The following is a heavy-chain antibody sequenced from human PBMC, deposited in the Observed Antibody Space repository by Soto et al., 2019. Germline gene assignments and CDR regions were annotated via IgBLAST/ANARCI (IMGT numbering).Heavy chain of an antibody. J-gene: IGHJ5*02. CDR3: SRHGSISGRRNWFGP. V-gene: IGHV5-51*01. CDR1: GYSFTSYW. D-gene: IGHD6-6*01. CDR2: ICPDDSET. Sequence: PGGSLMTSCHASGYSFTSYWIDLVREAPGEGMEGMGMICPDDSETRYSPSLQGQVTISADKSINTAYLQWGGLRGSDTAMYCCSRHGSISGRRNWFGPWGQGTLGTGSS.